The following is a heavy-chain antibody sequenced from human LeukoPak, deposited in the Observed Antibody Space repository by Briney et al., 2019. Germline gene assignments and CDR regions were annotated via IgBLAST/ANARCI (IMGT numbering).Heavy chain of an antibody. CDR3: ARGLRWGIAAAGHYYYGMDV. V-gene: IGHV1-69*04. CDR1: GGTFSSYA. J-gene: IGHJ6*02. D-gene: IGHD6-13*01. CDR2: IIPILGIA. Sequence: SVKVSSKASGGTFSSYAISWVRQAPGQGLEWMGRIIPILGIANYAQKFQGRVTITADKSTSTAYMELSSLRSEDTAVYYCARGLRWGIAAAGHYYYGMDVWGQGTTVTVSS.